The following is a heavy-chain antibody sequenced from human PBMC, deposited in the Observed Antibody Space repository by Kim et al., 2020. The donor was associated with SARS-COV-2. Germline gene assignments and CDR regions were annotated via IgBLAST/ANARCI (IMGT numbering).Heavy chain of an antibody. J-gene: IGHJ6*02. Sequence: SETLSLTCTVSGGSISSYYWSWIRQPPGKGLEWIGYIYYSGSTNYNPSLKSRVTISVDTSKNQFSLKLSSVTAADTAVYYCARYNYDFWSGLYYYYGMDVWGQGTTVTVS. D-gene: IGHD3-3*01. CDR2: IYYSGST. CDR1: GGSISSYY. V-gene: IGHV4-59*08. CDR3: ARYNYDFWSGLYYYYGMDV.